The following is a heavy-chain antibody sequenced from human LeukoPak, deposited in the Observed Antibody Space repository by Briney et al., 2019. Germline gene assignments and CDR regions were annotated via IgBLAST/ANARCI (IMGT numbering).Heavy chain of an antibody. J-gene: IGHJ4*02. CDR2: ISSSSSYI. Sequence: GGSLRLSCAASRFTFSSYSMNWVRQAPGKGLEWVSSISSSSSYIYYADSVKGRFTISRDNAKNSLYLQMNSLRAEDTAVYYCARAYYGSGSYYQQRFDYWGQGTLVTVSS. CDR3: ARAYYGSGSYYQQRFDY. V-gene: IGHV3-21*01. CDR1: RFTFSSYS. D-gene: IGHD3-10*01.